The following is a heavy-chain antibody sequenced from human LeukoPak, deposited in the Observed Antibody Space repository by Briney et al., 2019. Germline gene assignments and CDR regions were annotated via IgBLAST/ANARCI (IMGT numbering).Heavy chain of an antibody. Sequence: GGSLRLSCVASGFTFSNYWMHWVRQAPGKGLVWVSYINSDGSSTSYADSVKGRFTISRDNAKNTLYLQMNSLRAEDTAVYYCARDKFGAAGSLFDYWGQGTLVTVSS. CDR2: INSDGSST. D-gene: IGHD1-26*01. J-gene: IGHJ4*02. V-gene: IGHV3-74*01. CDR1: GFTFSNYW. CDR3: ARDKFGAAGSLFDY.